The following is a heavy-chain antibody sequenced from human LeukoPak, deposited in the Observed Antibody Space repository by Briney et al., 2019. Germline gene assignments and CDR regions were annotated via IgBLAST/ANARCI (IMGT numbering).Heavy chain of an antibody. CDR1: GFTFSSYG. CDR3: AKDPFASASGPYYFDY. V-gene: IGHV3-30*02. CDR2: IRYDGSNK. Sequence: PGGSLRLSCAASGFTFSSYGMHWVRQAPGKGLEWVAFIRYDGSNKYYADSVEGRFTISRDNSKNTLYLQMNSLRAEDTALYYCAKDPFASASGPYYFDYWGQGTLVTVSS. D-gene: IGHD3-10*01. J-gene: IGHJ4*02.